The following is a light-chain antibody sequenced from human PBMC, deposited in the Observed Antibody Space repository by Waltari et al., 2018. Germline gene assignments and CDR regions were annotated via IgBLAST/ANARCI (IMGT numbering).Light chain of an antibody. J-gene: IGLJ2*01. CDR3: QAWDSGTV. V-gene: IGLV3-1*01. CDR2: QDD. Sequence: SYELTQPPAVSVSPGQTASITCSGDKLGDKFVCWYQQKAGRSPLLVIYQDDKRPSGIPERFSGSNSGNTATLTISGTQAMDEADYYCQAWDSGTVFGGGTKLTVL. CDR1: KLGDKF.